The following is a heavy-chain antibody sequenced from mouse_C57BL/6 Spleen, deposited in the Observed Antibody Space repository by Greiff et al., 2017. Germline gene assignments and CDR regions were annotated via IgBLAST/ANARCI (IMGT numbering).Heavy chain of an antibody. CDR1: GFTFSSYA. V-gene: IGHV5-4*01. J-gene: IGHJ3*01. CDR3: ARDGYGSSYWFAY. Sequence: DVKLVESGGGLVKPGGSLKLSCAASGFTFSSYAMSWVRQTPEKRLEWVATISDGGSYTYYPDNVKGRFTITRDNAKNNLYLQMSHRTSADTAMYYCARDGYGSSYWFAYWGQGTLVTVSA. CDR2: ISDGGSYT. D-gene: IGHD1-1*01.